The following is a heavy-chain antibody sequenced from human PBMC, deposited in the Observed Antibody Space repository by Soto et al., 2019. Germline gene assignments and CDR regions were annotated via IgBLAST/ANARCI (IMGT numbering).Heavy chain of an antibody. CDR3: AKDLEPLGLLNYYFYHLDV. Sequence: PGGSLRLSCNASGITVSSTYMSWVRQAQGMGLEWVAVIESGGSTHYADSVTGRFTISRDISKNMIDFHLHTLRAEDTAVYSCAKDLEPLGLLNYYFYHLDVWGQGTTVTVSS. D-gene: IGHD1-1*01. CDR1: GITVSSTY. CDR2: IESGGST. V-gene: IGHV3-53*01. J-gene: IGHJ6*02.